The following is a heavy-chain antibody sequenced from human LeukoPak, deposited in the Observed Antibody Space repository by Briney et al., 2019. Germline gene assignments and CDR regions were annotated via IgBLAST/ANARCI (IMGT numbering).Heavy chain of an antibody. V-gene: IGHV1-18*01. Sequence: ASVKVSCKASGYTFTSYGISWVRQAPGQGLEWMGWISSYDGNTKYAEKLQGRVTMTTDASTSTAYMELRSLRSDDTAVYYCARGGSTGWYLHFQYWGQGTLVTVSS. D-gene: IGHD6-19*01. CDR2: ISSYDGNT. CDR3: ARGGSTGWYLHFQY. CDR1: GYTFTSYG. J-gene: IGHJ1*01.